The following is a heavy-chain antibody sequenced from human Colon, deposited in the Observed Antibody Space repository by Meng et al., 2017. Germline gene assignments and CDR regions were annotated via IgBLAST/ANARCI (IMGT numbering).Heavy chain of an antibody. Sequence: VQLVETGGGLIQPGGSLRLSCAASGFTFSSYWMNWIRQAPGKGLEWVSYSHGNTVYYADSVKGRFTISRDNAKNSLYLQMNSLRAGDTAVYYCARGWLANWGQGTLVTVSS. V-gene: IGHV3-11*01. CDR1: GFTFSSYW. J-gene: IGHJ4*02. CDR3: ARGWLAN. CDR2: SHGNTV. D-gene: IGHD6-19*01.